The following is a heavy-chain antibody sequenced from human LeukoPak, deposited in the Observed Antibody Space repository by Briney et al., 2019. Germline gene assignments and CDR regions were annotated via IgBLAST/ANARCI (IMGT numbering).Heavy chain of an antibody. D-gene: IGHD3-16*01. CDR3: AGGLPYFDY. CDR1: GGSISSYY. V-gene: IGHV4-59*01. J-gene: IGHJ4*02. Sequence: SETLSLTCTVSGGSISSYYWSWNRQPPGKGLEWIGYIYYSGSTNYNPSLKSRVTISVDTSKNQFSLKLSSVTAADTAVYYCAGGLPYFDYWGQGTLVTVSS. CDR2: IYYSGST.